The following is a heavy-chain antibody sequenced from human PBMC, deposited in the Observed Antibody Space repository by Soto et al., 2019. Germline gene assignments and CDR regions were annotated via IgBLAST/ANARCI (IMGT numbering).Heavy chain of an antibody. V-gene: IGHV1-2*04. Sequence: ASVKVSCKASGYTFTGYYMHWVRQAPGQGLEWMGWINPNSGGTNYAQKFQGWVTMTRDTSISTAYMELNSLRAEDTAVYYCARLTTVTKSLDYWGQGTLVTVSS. CDR1: GYTFTGYY. CDR2: INPNSGGT. D-gene: IGHD4-17*01. CDR3: ARLTTVTKSLDY. J-gene: IGHJ4*02.